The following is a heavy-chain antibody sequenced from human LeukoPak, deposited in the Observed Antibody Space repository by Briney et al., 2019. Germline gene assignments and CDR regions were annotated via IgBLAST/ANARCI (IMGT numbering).Heavy chain of an antibody. CDR2: IDWAATNT. CDR3: AKERLHKEGGPRVFTYYFDY. V-gene: IGHV3-23*01. J-gene: IGHJ4*02. Sequence: PGGSLRLSCAASGFTFSSYAMGWVRQAPGERLERVSAIDWAATNTPYADSVKGRLTISRDNSKNTLFLHMNSLRTEDTAVYYCAKERLHKEGGPRVFTYYFDYWGQGTLDTVSS. CDR1: GFTFSSYA. D-gene: IGHD3-16*01.